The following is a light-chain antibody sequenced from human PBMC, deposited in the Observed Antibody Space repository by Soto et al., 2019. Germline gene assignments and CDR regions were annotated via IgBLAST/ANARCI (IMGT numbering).Light chain of an antibody. Sequence: QSVLTQSPSVSAAPGQKVTISCSGSSSNIGNNYVSWYQQLPGTAPKLLIYDNNNRPSGIPDRFSGSKSGTSGTLDITGRQNGDEADYYCARWDGSLPGEVFGGGTKLTVL. CDR1: SSNIGNNY. CDR2: DNN. CDR3: ARWDGSLPGEV. J-gene: IGLJ2*01. V-gene: IGLV1-51*01.